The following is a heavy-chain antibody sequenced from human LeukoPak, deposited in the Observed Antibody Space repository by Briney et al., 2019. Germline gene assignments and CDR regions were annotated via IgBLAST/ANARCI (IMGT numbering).Heavy chain of an antibody. J-gene: IGHJ4*02. D-gene: IGHD3-10*01. Sequence: KPGGSLRLSCAASGFSVSSNYMSWVRQAPGKGLEWVSVIYRITSTYYADSVKGRFAISGDKSKNTLYLQMNSLRAEDTAVYYCAREGSGRHFDYWGRGTLVTVSS. CDR3: AREGSGRHFDY. V-gene: IGHV3-66*01. CDR1: GFSVSSNY. CDR2: IYRITST.